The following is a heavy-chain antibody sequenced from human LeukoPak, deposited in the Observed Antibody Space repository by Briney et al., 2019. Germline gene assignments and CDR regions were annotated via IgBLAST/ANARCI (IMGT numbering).Heavy chain of an antibody. CDR1: GGSISSSSYY. J-gene: IGHJ5*02. V-gene: IGHV4-39*01. CDR3: AGSTYDNWFDP. D-gene: IGHD2-8*01. Sequence: SDPLSLTCTLSGGSISSSSYYCGWIRQPPGKGLVWIGSIYPSGITYYNPSLKSRVTLSVETSKNQFSPKLSSVTAADTAVYYCAGSTYDNWFDPWGQGTLVTVSS. CDR2: IYPSGIT.